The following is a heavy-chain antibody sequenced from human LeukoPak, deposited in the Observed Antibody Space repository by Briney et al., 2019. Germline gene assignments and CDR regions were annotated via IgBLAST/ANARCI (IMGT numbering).Heavy chain of an antibody. D-gene: IGHD3-22*01. CDR2: ISSSGSTI. CDR1: GFTFSSYE. CDR3: ARDSVPSSNGYYTGFLYYYYGMDV. Sequence: PGGSLRLSCAASGFTFSSYEMNWVRQAPGKGLEWVSYISSSGSTIYYADSVKGRFTISRDNAKNSLYLQMNSLRAEDTAVYYCARDSVPSSNGYYTGFLYYYYGMDVWGQGTTVTVSS. V-gene: IGHV3-48*03. J-gene: IGHJ6*02.